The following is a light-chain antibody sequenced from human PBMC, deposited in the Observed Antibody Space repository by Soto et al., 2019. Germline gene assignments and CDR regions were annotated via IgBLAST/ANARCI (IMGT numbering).Light chain of an antibody. J-gene: IGKJ2*01. CDR2: GAS. Sequence: DIVMTQSPATLSVSPGERVTLSCRASQSVSSDLAWYLQKPGQAPSLLVYGASTRATGMPARFSGSGSGTEFTLTISSLQSEDFAVYYCQQYNNWPHTFGQGTKLEIK. CDR3: QQYNNWPHT. CDR1: QSVSSD. V-gene: IGKV3-15*01.